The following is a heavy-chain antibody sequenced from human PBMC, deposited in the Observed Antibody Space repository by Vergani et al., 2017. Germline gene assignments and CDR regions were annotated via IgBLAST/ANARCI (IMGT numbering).Heavy chain of an antibody. D-gene: IGHD6-19*01. V-gene: IGHV3-30*02. Sequence: VQLLESGGGLAQPGGSLRLSCAASGFTFSSYWMHWVRQAPGKGLEWVAFIRYDGSNKYYADSVKGRFTISRDNSKNTLYLQMNSLRAEDTAVYYCAKAHSSGWYRLPDYWGQGTLVTVSS. J-gene: IGHJ4*02. CDR1: GFTFSSYW. CDR2: IRYDGSNK. CDR3: AKAHSSGWYRLPDY.